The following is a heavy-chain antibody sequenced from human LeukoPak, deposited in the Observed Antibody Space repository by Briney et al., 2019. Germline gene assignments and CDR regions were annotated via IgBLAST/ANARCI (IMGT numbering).Heavy chain of an antibody. J-gene: IGHJ4*02. V-gene: IGHV6-1*01. CDR2: TYYRSKWYN. CDR1: GDSVSSNRAA. D-gene: IGHD5-12*01. CDR3: AREDPEGVPTIISEFDY. Sequence: SQTLSLTCAISGDSVSSNRAAWNWIRQSPSRGLEWLGRTYYRSKWYNDYAESVKSRITINPDTSKNQFSLQLNSVTPDDTAVYYCAREDPEGVPTIISEFDYWGQGTLVTVSS.